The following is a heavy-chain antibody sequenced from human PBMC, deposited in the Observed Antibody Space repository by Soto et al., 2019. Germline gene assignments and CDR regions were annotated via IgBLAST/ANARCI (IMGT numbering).Heavy chain of an antibody. CDR1: GFTFSSYS. D-gene: IGHD2-15*01. CDR3: AREGPSGHAFDY. J-gene: IGHJ4*02. Sequence: GGSLRLSCAASGFTFSSYSMHWVRQAPGKGLEWVSYISGSSSTVYYGDSVKGRFTISRDNARNSLYLQMSSLRDEDTAVYYCAREGPSGHAFDYWGQGTLVTVSS. V-gene: IGHV3-48*02. CDR2: ISGSSSTV.